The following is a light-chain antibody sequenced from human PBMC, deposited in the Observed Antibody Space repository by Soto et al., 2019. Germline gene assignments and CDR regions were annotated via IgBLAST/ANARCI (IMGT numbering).Light chain of an antibody. V-gene: IGKV1-17*01. J-gene: IGKJ1*01. Sequence: DIQMTQSPSSLSASVGDRVTITCRARLRTRTDLGWYQHKPGKAPKRRIYAASSLQSGVPSRFSGSGSGTEFTLTISSLQPEDLATDFCLQHDSYPGTFGQGTKVEFK. CDR1: LRTRTD. CDR3: LQHDSYPGT. CDR2: AAS.